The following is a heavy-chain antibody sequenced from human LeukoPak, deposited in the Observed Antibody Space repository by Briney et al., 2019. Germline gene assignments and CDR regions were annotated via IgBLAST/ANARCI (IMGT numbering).Heavy chain of an antibody. V-gene: IGHV3-23*01. Sequence: GGSLRLSCAASGFTFSSYAVSWVRQAPGMGLEWLAYVSGSGTTYYADSVKGRFTISRDNSKNTTYLQMGSLRAEDTAVYYCAKNRGATYNYYMDVWGNGTTVTVSS. CDR2: VSGSGTT. CDR3: AKNRGATYNYYMDV. D-gene: IGHD4/OR15-4a*01. CDR1: GFTFSSYA. J-gene: IGHJ6*03.